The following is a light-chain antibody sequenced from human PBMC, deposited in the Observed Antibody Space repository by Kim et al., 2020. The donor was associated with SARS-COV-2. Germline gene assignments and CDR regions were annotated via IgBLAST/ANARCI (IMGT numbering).Light chain of an antibody. V-gene: IGLV3-21*01. Sequence: SYELTQPPSVSAAPGETARISCGGNNIGSYSVHWYQQKPGQAPVLVIYYDSDRPSGIPVRFSGSNSGNTATLTITRVEAGDEAEYYCQVWDSKSDHPGVFGGGTQLTVL. CDR1: NIGSYS. J-gene: IGLJ3*02. CDR2: YDS. CDR3: QVWDSKSDHPGV.